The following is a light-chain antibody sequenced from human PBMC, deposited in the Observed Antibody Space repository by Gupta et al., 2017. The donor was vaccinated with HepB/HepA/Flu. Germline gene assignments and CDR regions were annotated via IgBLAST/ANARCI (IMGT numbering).Light chain of an antibody. CDR2: QDT. J-gene: IGLJ2*01. CDR3: QAWDSSSVV. Sequence: SYELTQLPSVAVSPGQTANITCSGDKLGDKYAFWYQHKPGQSHVLVIYQDTKSPSGIPGRFAGFNTGNTATLXIXGTQGMXEADYYCQAWDSSSVVFGGGTKLTVL. CDR1: KLGDKY. V-gene: IGLV3-1*01.